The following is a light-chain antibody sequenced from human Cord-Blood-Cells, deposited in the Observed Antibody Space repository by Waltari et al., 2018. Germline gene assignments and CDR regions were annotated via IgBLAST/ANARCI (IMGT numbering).Light chain of an antibody. CDR2: RAS. CDR3: QQYYSTPPT. J-gene: IGKJ1*01. CDR1: QSVLYSSNNKNY. V-gene: IGKV4-1*01. Sequence: DIVMTQSPDSLAVSLGERATINCKSSQSVLYSSNNKNYLAWYQQKPGQPPKLLIYRASTRESGVPDRFSGSGSGTVFTLTISSLQAEDVAVYYCQQYYSTPPTFGQGTKVEIK.